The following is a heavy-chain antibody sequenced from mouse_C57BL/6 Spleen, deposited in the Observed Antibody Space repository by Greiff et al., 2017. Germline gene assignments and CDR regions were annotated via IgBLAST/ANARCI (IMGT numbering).Heavy chain of an antibody. V-gene: IGHV1-82*01. CDR2: IYPGDGDT. D-gene: IGHD1-1*01. Sequence: QVQLQQSGPELVKPGASVKISCKASGYAFSSSWMNWVKQRPGKGLEWIGRIYPGDGDTNYNGKFKGKATLTADKSSSTAYMQLSSLTSEDSAVYFCARDASYYGGAMDYWGQGTSVTVSS. CDR3: ARDASYYGGAMDY. J-gene: IGHJ4*01. CDR1: GYAFSSSW.